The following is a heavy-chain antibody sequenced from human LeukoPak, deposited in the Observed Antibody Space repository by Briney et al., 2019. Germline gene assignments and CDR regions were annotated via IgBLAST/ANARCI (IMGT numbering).Heavy chain of an antibody. CDR2: IWYDGSNK. J-gene: IGHJ4*02. CDR3: ARDLTSSGSYDF. CDR1: GFTFSSYG. Sequence: PGGSLRLSCAASGFTFSSYGIDWVRQAPGKGLEWVAVIWYDGSNKYYADSVKGRFTISRDNSKNTLYLQMNSLRAEDTAVYYCARDLTSSGSYDFWGQGTLITVSS. D-gene: IGHD3-22*01. V-gene: IGHV3-33*01.